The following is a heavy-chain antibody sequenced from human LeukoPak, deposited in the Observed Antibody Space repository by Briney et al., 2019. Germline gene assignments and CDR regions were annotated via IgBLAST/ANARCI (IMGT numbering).Heavy chain of an antibody. D-gene: IGHD6-19*01. CDR3: ARRLTGYSSGWYGVFDY. V-gene: IGHV3-66*02. Sequence: PGGSLRLSCAASGFTVSSNYMSWVRQAPGKGLEWVSVIYSGGSTYYADSVKGRFTISRDNSKNTLYLQMNSLRAEDTAVYYCARRLTGYSSGWYGVFDYWGQGTLVTVSS. J-gene: IGHJ4*02. CDR2: IYSGGST. CDR1: GFTVSSNY.